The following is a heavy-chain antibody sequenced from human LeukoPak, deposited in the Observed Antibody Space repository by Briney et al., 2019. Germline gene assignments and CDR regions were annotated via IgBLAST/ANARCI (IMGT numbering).Heavy chain of an antibody. CDR1: GGSVSSGSYY. CDR3: ARGRYSYGFRYFDY. D-gene: IGHD5-18*01. V-gene: IGHV4-61*01. CDR2: IYYSGST. J-gene: IGHJ4*02. Sequence: SETLSLTCTVSGGSVSSGSYYWSWIRQPPGKGLEWIGYIYYSGSTNYNPSLKSRVTISVDTSKNQFSLKLSSVTAADTAVYYCARGRYSYGFRYFDYWGQGTPVTVSS.